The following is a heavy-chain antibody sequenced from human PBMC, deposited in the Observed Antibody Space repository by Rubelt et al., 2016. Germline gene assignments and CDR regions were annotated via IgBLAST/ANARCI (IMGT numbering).Heavy chain of an antibody. D-gene: IGHD1-1*01. CDR2: IYYSGST. CDR1: GGSISSYY. Sequence: QVQLQESGPGLVKPSETLSLTCTVSGGSISSYYWSWIRQPPGKGLEWIGYIYYSGSTNYNPSLKGRVTTYVDTSKNQFALKRSSVTAAETAVYYWARLTRGRVNSLDYWGQGTLVTVSS. J-gene: IGHJ4*02. V-gene: IGHV4-59*08. CDR3: ARLTRGRVNSLDY.